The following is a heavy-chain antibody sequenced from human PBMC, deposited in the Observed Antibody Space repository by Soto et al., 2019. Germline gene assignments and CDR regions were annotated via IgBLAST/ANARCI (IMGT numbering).Heavy chain of an antibody. CDR3: ASPPSSLWLPIEYFQH. CDR1: GFTFSSYS. J-gene: IGHJ1*01. Sequence: PGGSLRLSYAASGFTFSSYSMNWVRQAPGKGLEWVSYISSSSSTIYYADSVKGRFTISRDNAKNSLYLQMNSLRAEDTAVYYCASPPSSLWLPIEYFQHWGQGTLVTVSS. CDR2: ISSSSSTI. D-gene: IGHD6-19*01. V-gene: IGHV3-48*01.